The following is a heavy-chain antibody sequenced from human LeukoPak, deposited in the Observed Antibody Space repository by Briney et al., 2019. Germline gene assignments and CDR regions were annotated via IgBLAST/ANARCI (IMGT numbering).Heavy chain of an antibody. Sequence: PSETLSLTCAVSGGSIISGNWWSWVRQPPGKGLEWIGEIYHSGRTNYNPSLKSRVTISLDTSKNQFSLRLSSVTAADTAVYYCARVTGYIVEDYFDYWGQGTLVTVSS. CDR2: IYHSGRT. CDR1: GGSIISGNW. V-gene: IGHV4-4*02. CDR3: ARVTGYIVEDYFDY. D-gene: IGHD3-22*01. J-gene: IGHJ4*02.